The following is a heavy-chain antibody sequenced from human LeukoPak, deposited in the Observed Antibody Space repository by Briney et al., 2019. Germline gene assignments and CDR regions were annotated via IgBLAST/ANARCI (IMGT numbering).Heavy chain of an antibody. V-gene: IGHV4-30-4*08. Sequence: SETLSLTCTVSGGSISSGDYYWSWIRQPPEKGLEWIGYIYYSGSTNYNPSLKSRVTISVDTSKNQFSLKLSSVTAADTAVYYCARHLTRGYSYGPNDAFDIWGQGTMVTVSS. CDR3: ARHLTRGYSYGPNDAFDI. CDR1: GGSISSGDYY. D-gene: IGHD5-18*01. J-gene: IGHJ3*02. CDR2: IYYSGST.